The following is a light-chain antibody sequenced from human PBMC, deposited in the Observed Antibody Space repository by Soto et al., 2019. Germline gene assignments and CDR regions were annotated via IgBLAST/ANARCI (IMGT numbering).Light chain of an antibody. J-gene: IGLJ3*02. Sequence: QSALAQPASVSGAPGQSITISCTGTSSDVGGYNYVSWYQQHPGKAPKLMISEVSNRPSGVSNRFSGSKSGSTASLTISGLQAEDAADYYCSSYTISNTLVLGGGNKLTVL. CDR2: EVS. V-gene: IGLV2-14*01. CDR1: SSDVGGYNY. CDR3: SSYTISNTLV.